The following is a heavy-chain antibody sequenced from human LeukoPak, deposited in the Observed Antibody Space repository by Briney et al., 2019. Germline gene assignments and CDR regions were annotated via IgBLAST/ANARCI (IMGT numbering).Heavy chain of an antibody. CDR2: MNPNNGNT. D-gene: IGHD2-2*01. CDR3: ARSIRVPAARWVGMDV. V-gene: IGHV1-8*01. Sequence: ASVKASCKASGYTFTSYDINWVRQATGQGLEWMGWMNPNNGNTGYAQKFQGRVTMTRNTSISTAYMELSSLRSEDTAVYYCARSIRVPAARWVGMDVWGQGTTVTVSS. J-gene: IGHJ6*02. CDR1: GYTFTSYD.